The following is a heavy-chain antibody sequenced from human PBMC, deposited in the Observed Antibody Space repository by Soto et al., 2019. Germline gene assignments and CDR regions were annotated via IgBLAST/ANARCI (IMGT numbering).Heavy chain of an antibody. D-gene: IGHD3-9*01. V-gene: IGHV3-21*01. CDR3: AREGISYYDILTGYYRDTWFDP. CDR1: GFTFSSYS. Sequence: PGGSLRRSWAASGFTFSSYSMNWVRQAPGKGLEWVSSISSSSSYIYYADSVKGRFTISRDNAKNSLYLQMNSLRAEDTAVYYCAREGISYYDILTGYYRDTWFDPWGQGTLVTVSS. CDR2: ISSSSSYI. J-gene: IGHJ5*02.